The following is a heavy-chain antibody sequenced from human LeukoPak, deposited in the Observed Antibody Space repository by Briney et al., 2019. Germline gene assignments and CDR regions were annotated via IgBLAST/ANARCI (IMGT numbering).Heavy chain of an antibody. Sequence: PSETLSLTCTVSGGSISSYYWSWIRQPPGKGLEWIGYIYYSGSTNYNPSLKSRVTISVDTSKNQFSLKLSSVTAADTAVYYCARGFAYYDFWSGYFPFDYWGQGTLVTVSS. CDR1: GGSISSYY. CDR3: ARGFAYYDFWSGYFPFDY. D-gene: IGHD3-3*01. CDR2: IYYSGST. J-gene: IGHJ4*02. V-gene: IGHV4-59*01.